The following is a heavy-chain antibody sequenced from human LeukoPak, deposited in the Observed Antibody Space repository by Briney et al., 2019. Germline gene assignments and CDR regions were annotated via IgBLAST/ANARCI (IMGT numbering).Heavy chain of an antibody. CDR1: GYSFTSYW. Sequence: GESLRISCKGSGYSFTSYWISWVHQMPGKGLEWMGRIDPSDSYTNYSPSFQGHVTISADKSISTAYLQWSSLKASDTAMYYCARHPQGGSGATNWFDPWGQGTLVTVSS. D-gene: IGHD3-10*01. CDR2: IDPSDSYT. J-gene: IGHJ5*02. V-gene: IGHV5-10-1*01. CDR3: ARHPQGGSGATNWFDP.